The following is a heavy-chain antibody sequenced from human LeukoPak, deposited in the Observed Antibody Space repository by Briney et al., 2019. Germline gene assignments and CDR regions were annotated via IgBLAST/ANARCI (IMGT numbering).Heavy chain of an antibody. D-gene: IGHD6-13*01. CDR3: ASPGIVAAGTDRGFDY. Sequence: SETLSLTCTVSGDSISNYYWSWIRQPPGKGLEWIGFIYYSGSTNYNPSLKSRVTISVDTSKNQFSLKLSSVTAADTAVYYCASPGIVAAGTDRGFDYWGQGTLVTVSS. CDR1: GDSISNYY. V-gene: IGHV4-59*01. CDR2: IYYSGST. J-gene: IGHJ4*02.